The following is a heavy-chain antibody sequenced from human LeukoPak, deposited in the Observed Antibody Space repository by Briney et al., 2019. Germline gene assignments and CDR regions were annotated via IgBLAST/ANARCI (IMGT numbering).Heavy chain of an antibody. CDR3: ARTQAVRYFDWSREAFDI. CDR1: GFTFSSYS. V-gene: IGHV3-21*01. D-gene: IGHD3-9*01. J-gene: IGHJ3*02. Sequence: GRSLRLSCAASGFTFSSYSMNWVRQAPGKGLEWVSSISSSSSYIYYADSVKGRFTISRDNAKNSLYLQMNSLRAEDTAVYYCARTQAVRYFDWSREAFDIWGQGTMVTVSS. CDR2: ISSSSSYI.